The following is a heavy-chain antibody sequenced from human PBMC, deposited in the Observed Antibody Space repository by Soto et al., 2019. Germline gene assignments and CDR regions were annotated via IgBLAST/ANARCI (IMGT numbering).Heavy chain of an antibody. Sequence: PVGSLRLSCAASGFTFSSYWMSWVRQAPGKGLEWVANIKQDGSEKYYVDSVKGRFTISRDNAKNSLYLQMNSLRAEDTAVYYCARCAGLGCSHHQYYFDYWGQGTLVTVSS. CDR2: IKQDGSEK. CDR1: GFTFSSYW. D-gene: IGHD2-15*01. V-gene: IGHV3-7*03. J-gene: IGHJ4*02. CDR3: ARCAGLGCSHHQYYFDY.